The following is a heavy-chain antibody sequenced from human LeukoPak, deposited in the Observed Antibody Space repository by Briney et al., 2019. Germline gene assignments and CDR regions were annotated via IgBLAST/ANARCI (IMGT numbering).Heavy chain of an antibody. CDR3: AREVHDSSGYPFDY. CDR2: IYYSGST. CDR1: GGSISSYY. J-gene: IGHJ4*02. V-gene: IGHV4-59*12. Sequence: SETLSLTCIVSGGSISSYYWSWIRQPPGKGLEWIGFIYYSGSTNYNPSLKSRVTISIDTSKHQFSLRLSSVTAADTAVYYCAREVHDSSGYPFDYWGQGTLVTVSS. D-gene: IGHD3-22*01.